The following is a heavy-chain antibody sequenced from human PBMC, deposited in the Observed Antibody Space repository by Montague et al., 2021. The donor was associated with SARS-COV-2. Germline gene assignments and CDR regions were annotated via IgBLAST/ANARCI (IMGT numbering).Heavy chain of an antibody. CDR1: GESFSSDY. CDR2: MSHSGNT. D-gene: IGHD1-26*01. Sequence: SETLSLTCADYGESFSSDYWSWIRQPPGKGLEWIGEMSHSGNTKYNPSLKSRVSMSVDTSKNQFSLKLSPVTAADTAMYYCARVKWELSVGNVFDIWGQGTMVTVSS. CDR3: ARVKWELSVGNVFDI. V-gene: IGHV4-34*01. J-gene: IGHJ3*02.